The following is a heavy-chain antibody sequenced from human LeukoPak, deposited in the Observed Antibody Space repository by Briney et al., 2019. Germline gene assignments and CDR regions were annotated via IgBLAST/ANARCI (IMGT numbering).Heavy chain of an antibody. CDR3: ARGGYCSGGSCYSGKFDY. CDR2: INHSGST. CDR1: GGSFSGYY. V-gene: IGHV4-34*01. D-gene: IGHD2-15*01. Sequence: PSETLSLTCAVYGGSFSGYYWSWIRQPPGKGLEWIGEINHSGSTNYNPSLKSRATISVDTSKNQFSLKLSSVTAADTAVYYCARGGYCSGGSCYSGKFDYWGQGTLVTVSS. J-gene: IGHJ4*02.